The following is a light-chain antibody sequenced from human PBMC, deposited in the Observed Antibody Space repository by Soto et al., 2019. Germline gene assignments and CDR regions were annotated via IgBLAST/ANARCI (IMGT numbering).Light chain of an antibody. CDR2: GAS. Sequence: DIQMTQSPSSVSASVGDRVTITCRARQDIGNWLRWYQQKPGKAPKLLIFGASSLQSGVPSRFSGNRSGTDFTLTVISLQPEDSATYFCQQANSVPPTFGQGTKVAI. J-gene: IGKJ1*01. V-gene: IGKV1-12*01. CDR1: QDIGNW. CDR3: QQANSVPPT.